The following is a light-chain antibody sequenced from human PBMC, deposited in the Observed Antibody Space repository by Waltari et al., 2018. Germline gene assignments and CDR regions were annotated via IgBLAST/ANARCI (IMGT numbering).Light chain of an antibody. J-gene: IGLJ3*02. V-gene: IGLV2-8*01. Sequence: QSALTQPPSASGSPGQSVTISCTVTSSDVGTSNSVPWYQQHPGKAPKLMIYEVTKRPSGVPDRFSGSKSGNTASLTVSGLQAEDEADYYCSSYAGSNAWVFGGGTKLTVL. CDR2: EVT. CDR3: SSYAGSNAWV. CDR1: SSDVGTSNS.